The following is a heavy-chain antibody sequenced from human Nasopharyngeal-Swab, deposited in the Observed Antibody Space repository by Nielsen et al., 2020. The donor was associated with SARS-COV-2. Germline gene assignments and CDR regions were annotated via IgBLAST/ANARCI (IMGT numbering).Heavy chain of an antibody. CDR2: IRYDGGRT. Sequence: GESLKISCVASGFSFASYAMNWVRQAPGKGLEWVSAIRYDGGRTDYADSVKGRFTISRDNSKNTLFLQMDSLTAEDTAVYYCAREGEGDYKGAFDIWGQGTMVTVSS. J-gene: IGHJ3*02. V-gene: IGHV3-23*01. CDR1: GFSFASYA. D-gene: IGHD4-17*01. CDR3: AREGEGDYKGAFDI.